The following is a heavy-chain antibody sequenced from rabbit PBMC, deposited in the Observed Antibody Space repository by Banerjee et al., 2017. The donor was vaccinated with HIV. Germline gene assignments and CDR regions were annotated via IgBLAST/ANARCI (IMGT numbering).Heavy chain of an antibody. J-gene: IGHJ4*01. CDR3: ARCNGLGDALYL. CDR2: IYAGSSGST. Sequence: QEQLVESGGGLVQPGGSLTLTCTASGIDSSISYYMCWVRQAPGKGLEWIACIYAGSSGSTYYASWAKGRFTISKTSSTTVTLQLNSLTAADTATYFCARCNGLGDALYLWGPGTLVTVS. CDR1: GIDSSISYY. V-gene: IGHV1S45*01. D-gene: IGHD3-3*01.